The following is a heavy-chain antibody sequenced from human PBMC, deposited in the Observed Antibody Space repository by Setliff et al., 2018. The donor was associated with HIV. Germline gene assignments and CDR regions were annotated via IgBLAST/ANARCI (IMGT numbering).Heavy chain of an antibody. CDR1: GDSINNYY. J-gene: IGHJ4*02. CDR3: ARGLATSSRSSLVY. V-gene: IGHV4-59*01. CDR2: IYHSGGT. D-gene: IGHD6-6*01. Sequence: PSETLSLTCTGSGDSINNYYWTWIRQPPGKGLEWIGYIYHSGGTKYNPSLESRVTISVDTSKKHFSLNLSSVTAADTAVYYCARGLATSSRSSLVYWGQGILVTVS.